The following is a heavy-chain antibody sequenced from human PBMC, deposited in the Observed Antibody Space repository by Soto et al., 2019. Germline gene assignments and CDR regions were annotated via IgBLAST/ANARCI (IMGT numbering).Heavy chain of an antibody. CDR1: GGSISSGGYY. V-gene: IGHV4-31*03. CDR3: ARENGDYVPNYFDY. J-gene: IGHJ4*02. Sequence: QVQLQESGPGLVKPSQTLSLICTVSGGSISSGGYYWSWIRQHPGKGLEWIGYIYYCGSTYYNPSLKSRVTISVDTSKNRFSLKLNSVTAADTAVHYCARENGDYVPNYFDYWGQGTLVTVSS. D-gene: IGHD4-17*01. CDR2: IYYCGST.